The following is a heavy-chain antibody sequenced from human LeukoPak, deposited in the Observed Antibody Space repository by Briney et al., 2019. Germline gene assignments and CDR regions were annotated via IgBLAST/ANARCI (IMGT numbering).Heavy chain of an antibody. CDR2: ISSSSSYI. D-gene: IGHD5-24*01. Sequence: AGGSLRLSCAASGFTFSSYSMNWVRQAPGKGLEWVSSISSSSSYIYYADSVKGRFTISRDNAKNSLYLQMNSLRAEDTAVYYCARDGAAPSVWLQLFPSHYYYYYYMDVWGKGTTVTVSS. V-gene: IGHV3-21*01. CDR3: ARDGAAPSVWLQLFPSHYYYYYYMDV. CDR1: GFTFSSYS. J-gene: IGHJ6*03.